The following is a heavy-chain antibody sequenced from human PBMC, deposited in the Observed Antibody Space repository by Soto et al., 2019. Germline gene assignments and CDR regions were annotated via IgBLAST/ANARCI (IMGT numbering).Heavy chain of an antibody. J-gene: IGHJ4*02. Sequence: QVQLQESGPGLVKPSETLSLTCTVSGGSISSYYWSWIRQPPGKGLEWIGYIYYSGSTNYNPSLMRRVTISVDTSKNQFSLKLSSVAAADTAVYYCASSGYSSGWPFFDYWGQGTLVTVSS. CDR2: IYYSGST. CDR3: ASSGYSSGWPFFDY. CDR1: GGSISSYY. V-gene: IGHV4-59*01. D-gene: IGHD6-19*01.